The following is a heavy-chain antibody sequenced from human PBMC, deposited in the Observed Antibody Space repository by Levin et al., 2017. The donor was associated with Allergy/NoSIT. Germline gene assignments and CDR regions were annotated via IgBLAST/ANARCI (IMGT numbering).Heavy chain of an antibody. CDR2: INPNSGGT. Sequence: ASVKVSCKASGYTFTGYYMHWVRQAPGQGLEWMGWINPNSGGTNYAQKFQGRVTMTRDTSISTAYMELSRLRSDDTAVYYCARGRTTVVTDYGMDVWGQGTTVTVSS. J-gene: IGHJ6*02. CDR1: GYTFTGYY. D-gene: IGHD4-23*01. V-gene: IGHV1-2*02. CDR3: ARGRTTVVTDYGMDV.